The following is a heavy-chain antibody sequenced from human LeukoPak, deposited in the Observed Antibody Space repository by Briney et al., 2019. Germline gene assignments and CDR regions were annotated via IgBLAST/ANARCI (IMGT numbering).Heavy chain of an antibody. V-gene: IGHV1-18*01. Sequence: ASVKVSCKASGYTFTSYGISWVRQAPGQGLEWMGWISAYNGNTNYAQKLQGRVTMTTDTSTSTAYMELRSLRSDDTAVYYCARDHPLHKVEDYGSGLKGVYGMDVWGQGTTVTVSS. CDR2: ISAYNGNT. CDR1: GYTFTSYG. J-gene: IGHJ6*02. D-gene: IGHD3-10*01. CDR3: ARDHPLHKVEDYGSGLKGVYGMDV.